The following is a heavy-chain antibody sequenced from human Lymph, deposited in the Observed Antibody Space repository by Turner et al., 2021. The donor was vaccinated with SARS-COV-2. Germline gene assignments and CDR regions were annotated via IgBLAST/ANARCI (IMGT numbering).Heavy chain of an antibody. V-gene: IGHV3-30-3*01. CDR2: ISYDGSNK. D-gene: IGHD5-12*01. CDR3: ASGKSRMGLRHLTPPWYFDL. CDR1: GFTFSSYS. J-gene: IGHJ2*01. Sequence: QVQLVKSGGGVVQPGRSLRLSCAASGFTFSSYSMHWVRPAPGKGLEWVAVISYDGSNKYYADSVKGRFTISRDNSKNTLYLQMNSLREEDTAVYYCASGKSRMGLRHLTPPWYFDLWGRGTLVTVSS.